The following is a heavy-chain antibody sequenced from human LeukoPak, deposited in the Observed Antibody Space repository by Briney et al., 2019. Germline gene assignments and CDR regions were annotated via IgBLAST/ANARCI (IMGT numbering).Heavy chain of an antibody. V-gene: IGHV3-7*01. CDR3: ARKGGTRGPLNY. CDR1: GFTFSDYW. J-gene: IGHJ4*02. Sequence: GGSLRLSCAASGFTFSDYWMSWVRRAPGKGLEWVANIKQDGSETYYVDSVKGRFTISRDNAKNSLFLQMNSLTAEDTAVYYCARKGGTRGPLNYWGQATLVTVSS. CDR2: IKQDGSET. D-gene: IGHD2-8*01.